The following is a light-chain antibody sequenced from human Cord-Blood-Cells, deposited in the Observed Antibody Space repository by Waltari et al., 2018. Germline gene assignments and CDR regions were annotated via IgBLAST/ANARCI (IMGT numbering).Light chain of an antibody. CDR2: EGS. CDR3: CSDSGSSTL. Sequence: SAMTQPDSVSGFPGQSINISCTGTSSGVGGYNLVTCYKQPPGKAPKLMNYEGSKRPAGVSNRFSGSKPGNTASLTISGLQAEDESDYYCCSDSGSSTLFGGGTKLTVL. CDR1: SSGVGGYNL. V-gene: IGLV2-23*01. J-gene: IGLJ2*01.